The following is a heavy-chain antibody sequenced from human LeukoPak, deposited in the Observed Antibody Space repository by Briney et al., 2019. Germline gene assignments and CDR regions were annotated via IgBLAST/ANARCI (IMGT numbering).Heavy chain of an antibody. Sequence: PSETLSLTCTVSGGSISSYYWSWIRQPPGKGLEWIGYIYYSGSTNYNPSLKSRVTISVDTSKNQFSLKLSPVTAADTAVYYCATGSGSTGYWGQGTLVTVSS. CDR1: GGSISSYY. CDR2: IYYSGST. CDR3: ATGSGSTGY. V-gene: IGHV4-59*01. D-gene: IGHD1-26*01. J-gene: IGHJ4*02.